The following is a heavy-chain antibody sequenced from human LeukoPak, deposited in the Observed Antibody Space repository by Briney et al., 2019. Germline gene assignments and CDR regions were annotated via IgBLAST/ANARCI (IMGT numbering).Heavy chain of an antibody. CDR1: GYTFTSYA. Sequence: ASVKVSCKASGYTFTSYAMHWVCQAPGQRLEWMGWINAGNGNTKYSQKFQGRVTITRDTSASTAYMELSSLRSEDTAVYYCARDDGGYLPFDYWGQGTLVTVSS. V-gene: IGHV1-3*01. CDR3: ARDDGGYLPFDY. D-gene: IGHD4-17*01. CDR2: INAGNGNT. J-gene: IGHJ4*02.